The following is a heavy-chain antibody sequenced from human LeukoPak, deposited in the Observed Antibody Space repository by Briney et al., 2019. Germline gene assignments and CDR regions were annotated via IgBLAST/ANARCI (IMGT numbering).Heavy chain of an antibody. J-gene: IGHJ4*02. CDR2: ISYDGSNK. CDR3: ARVGAVAGQGGN. V-gene: IGHV3-30*19. Sequence: GGSLRLSCAASGFTFSSYGMHWVRQAPGKGLEWVAVISYDGSNKYYADSVKGRFTISRDNSKNTLYLQMNSLRAEDTAVYYCARVGAVAGQGGNWGQGTLVTVSS. D-gene: IGHD6-19*01. CDR1: GFTFSSYG.